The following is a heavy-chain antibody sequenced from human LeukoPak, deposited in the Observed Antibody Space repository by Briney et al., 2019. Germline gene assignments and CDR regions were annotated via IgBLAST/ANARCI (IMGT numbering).Heavy chain of an antibody. CDR2: ISGSGGST. CDR3: AKDLFGYSYGSHYYDISGYYSY. J-gene: IGHJ4*02. V-gene: IGHV3-23*01. CDR1: GFTFSSYA. Sequence: GGSLRLSCAASGFTFSSYAMSWVRQAPGKGLEWVSAISGSGGSTYYADSVKGRFTISRDNSKNTLYLQMNSLRAEDTAVYYCAKDLFGYSYGSHYYDISGYYSYWGQGTLVTVSS. D-gene: IGHD3-22*01.